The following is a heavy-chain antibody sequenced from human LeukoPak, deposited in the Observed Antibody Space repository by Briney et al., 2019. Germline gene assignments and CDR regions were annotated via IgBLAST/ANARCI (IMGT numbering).Heavy chain of an antibody. V-gene: IGHV4-59*01. Sequence: SETLSLTCTVSGASMTTYYWSWIRQPPGKGLEWVAYIYSSGSTNYNPSLKSRLTISINTSKKQFSLKMSSVTAADTALYYCARLPAARLISGAFDIWGQGTMVTVSS. CDR1: GASMTTYY. CDR2: IYSSGST. J-gene: IGHJ3*02. CDR3: ARLPAARLISGAFDI. D-gene: IGHD1-20*01.